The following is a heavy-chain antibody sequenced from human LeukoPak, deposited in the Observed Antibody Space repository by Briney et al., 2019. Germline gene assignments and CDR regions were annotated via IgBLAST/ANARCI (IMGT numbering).Heavy chain of an antibody. CDR2: IYYSGST. J-gene: IGHJ5*02. CDR3: ASYYYDSSGYNGLFDP. Sequence: RSSETLSLTCTVSGGSISSYYWSWIRQPPGKGLEWIGYIYYSGSTNYNPSLKSRVTISVDTSKNQFSLKLGSVTAADTAVYYCASYYYDSSGYNGLFDPWGQGTLVTVSS. V-gene: IGHV4-59*01. D-gene: IGHD3-22*01. CDR1: GGSISSYY.